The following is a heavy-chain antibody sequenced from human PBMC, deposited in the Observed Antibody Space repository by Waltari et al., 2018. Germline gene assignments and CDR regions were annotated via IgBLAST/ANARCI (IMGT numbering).Heavy chain of an antibody. D-gene: IGHD3-10*01. CDR3: TRRLGSGSYYTFNYYYGMDV. Sequence: QVQLQQWGAGLLKPSETLSLTCAVYGGSFSGYYWSWIRQPPGQGLEWIGEINHSGSTNYNPSLKSRVTISVDTSKNQFSLKLSSVTAADTAVYYCTRRLGSGSYYTFNYYYGMDVWGQGTTVTVSS. CDR2: INHSGST. CDR1: GGSFSGYY. V-gene: IGHV4-34*01. J-gene: IGHJ6*02.